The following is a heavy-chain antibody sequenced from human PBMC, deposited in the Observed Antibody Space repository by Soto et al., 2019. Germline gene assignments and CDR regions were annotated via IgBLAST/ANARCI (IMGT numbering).Heavy chain of an antibody. V-gene: IGHV3-48*03. D-gene: IGHD6-13*01. CDR1: GSTFSSSE. CDR2: ISKSSSVI. J-gene: IGHJ4*02. CDR3: GRVPAAAAGIGIDH. Sequence: GGSLRLSCAASGSTFSSSEMHWVRQAPGKGLEWISYISKSSSVIYYADSVKGRFTISRDNAKNLLYLQMNSLRAEDTAVYYCGRVPAAAAGIGIDHWGQGILVTVSS.